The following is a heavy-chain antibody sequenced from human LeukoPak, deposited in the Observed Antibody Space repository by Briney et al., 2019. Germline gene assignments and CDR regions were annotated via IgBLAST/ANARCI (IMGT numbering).Heavy chain of an antibody. Sequence: SQTLSLTCTVSGGSISSGDYYWSWIRQPPGKGLEWIGYIYYSGSTYYNPSLKSRVTISVDTSKNQFSLKLSSVTAADTAVYYCARIGHEDYYFDYWGQGTAVTVSS. CDR3: ARIGHEDYYFDY. CDR1: GGSISSGDYY. V-gene: IGHV4-30-4*01. CDR2: IYYSGST. J-gene: IGHJ4*02.